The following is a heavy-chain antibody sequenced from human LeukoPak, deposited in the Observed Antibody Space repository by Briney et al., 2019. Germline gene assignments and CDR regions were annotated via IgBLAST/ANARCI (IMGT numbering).Heavy chain of an antibody. D-gene: IGHD4-23*01. Sequence: GASVKVSCKASGYTFTGYYMHWVRQAPGQGLEWMGWINPNSGGTNYAQKFQGRVTMTRDTSISTAYMELSRLRSDDTAVYYWARDLDYGGNAIDYWGQGTLVTVSS. CDR3: ARDLDYGGNAIDY. V-gene: IGHV1-2*02. J-gene: IGHJ4*02. CDR2: INPNSGGT. CDR1: GYTFTGYY.